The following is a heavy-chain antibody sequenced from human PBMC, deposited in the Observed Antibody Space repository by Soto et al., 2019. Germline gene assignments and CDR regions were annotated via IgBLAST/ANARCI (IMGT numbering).Heavy chain of an antibody. CDR2: ISAYNGKT. V-gene: IGHV1-18*01. J-gene: IGHJ4*02. CDR3: SRWGDPYYYDSSGFPYYFDD. Sequence: QVQLVQSGAEVKKPGASVKVSCKASGYTFTNYGISWVRQAPGQGLEWMGWISAYNGKTNFAQKLQGRVTMTTDTSTSTAYRELKSLTADDTAVYYCSRWGDPYYYDSSGFPYYFDDWGQGTLVTVSS. D-gene: IGHD3-22*01. CDR1: GYTFTNYG.